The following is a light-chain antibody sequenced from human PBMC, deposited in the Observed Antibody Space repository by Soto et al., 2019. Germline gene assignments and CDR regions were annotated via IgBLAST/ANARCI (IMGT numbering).Light chain of an antibody. CDR2: KAS. CDR3: QQFNSYSPWT. J-gene: IGKJ1*01. V-gene: IGKV1-5*03. CDR1: QSISTW. Sequence: DIQMTQSPSTLSASVGDRVTITCRASQSISTWLAWYQQKPGKAPRLLISKASTLESGVPSRFSGSGSGTEFTLTISSLQPDDSATYYCQQFNSYSPWTFGQGTKVDIK.